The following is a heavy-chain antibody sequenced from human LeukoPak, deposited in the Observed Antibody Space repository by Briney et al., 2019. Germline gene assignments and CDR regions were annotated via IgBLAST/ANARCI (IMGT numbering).Heavy chain of an antibody. Sequence: ASVKVSCKASGYTFTNYDINWVRQATGQGLEWMGWMNPNSGNTGYAQKFQGRVTMTRNTSMSTAYMELSSLRSEDTAVYYCARDLSSGWYRDYWGQGTLVTVSS. CDR1: GYTFTNYD. CDR2: MNPNSGNT. D-gene: IGHD6-19*01. J-gene: IGHJ4*02. V-gene: IGHV1-8*01. CDR3: ARDLSSGWYRDY.